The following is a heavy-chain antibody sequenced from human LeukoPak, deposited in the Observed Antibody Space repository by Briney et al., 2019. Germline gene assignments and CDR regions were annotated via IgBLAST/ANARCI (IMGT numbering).Heavy chain of an antibody. D-gene: IGHD3-10*01. CDR2: ISSSGSTI. Sequence: GGSLRLSCAASGFTFSSYEMNWVRQAPGKGLEWVSYISSSGSTIYYADSVKGRFTISSDNAKNSLYLQMNSLRAEDTAVYYCAREGALWFGESRAFDIWGQGTMVTVSS. CDR3: AREGALWFGESRAFDI. CDR1: GFTFSSYE. J-gene: IGHJ3*02. V-gene: IGHV3-48*03.